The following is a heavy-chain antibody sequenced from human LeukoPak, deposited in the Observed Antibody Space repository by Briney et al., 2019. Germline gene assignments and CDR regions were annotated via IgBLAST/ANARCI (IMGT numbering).Heavy chain of an antibody. CDR3: ARYHSIKVTFDY. Sequence: PSETLSLTCSVSGGSISSSYWGWIRQPPGKGLEWIGYINYSGSTNYNPSLKSRVTISLDSSKNQFSLKLSSVTAADTAVYYCARYHSIKVTFDYWGQGTLVTVSS. D-gene: IGHD2-2*01. CDR1: GGSISSSY. CDR2: INYSGST. J-gene: IGHJ4*02. V-gene: IGHV4-59*01.